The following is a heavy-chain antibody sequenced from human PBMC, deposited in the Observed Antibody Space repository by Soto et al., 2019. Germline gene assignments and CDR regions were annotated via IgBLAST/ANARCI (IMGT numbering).Heavy chain of an antibody. D-gene: IGHD4-4*01. Sequence: EVQLVQSGGGLVQPGGSLRLSCVGSGFTFTGFYMNWVRQAPGKGLEWVANIRPDGSKTNYVESVKGRFTTSRDNAKNSLFLQMSSLRADDTAVYYCAGWGGHDYNYWGQGILVTVSS. CDR1: GFTFTGFY. J-gene: IGHJ4*02. CDR2: IRPDGSKT. V-gene: IGHV3-7*03. CDR3: AGWGGHDYNY.